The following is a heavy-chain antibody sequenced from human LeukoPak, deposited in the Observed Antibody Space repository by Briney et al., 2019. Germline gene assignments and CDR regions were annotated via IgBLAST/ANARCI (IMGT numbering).Heavy chain of an antibody. CDR3: ARGRAKNYDILTGYYHRSAFDI. CDR2: INHSGST. J-gene: IGHJ3*02. CDR1: GGSFSGYY. Sequence: SETLSLTCAVYGGSFSGYYWSWIRQPPGKGLEWIGEINHSGSTNYNPSLKSRVTISVDTSKNQFSLKLSSVTAADTAVYYCARGRAKNYDILTGYYHRSAFDIWGQGTMVTVSS. D-gene: IGHD3-9*01. V-gene: IGHV4-34*01.